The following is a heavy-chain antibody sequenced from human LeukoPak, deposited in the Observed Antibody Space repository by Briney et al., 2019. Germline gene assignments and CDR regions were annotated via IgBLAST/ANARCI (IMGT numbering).Heavy chain of an antibody. J-gene: IGHJ4*02. CDR2: IRYDGSNK. CDR1: GFTFSSYG. Sequence: GGSLRLSCAASGFTFSSYGMHWVRQAPGKGLEWVAFIRYDGSNKYCADSVKGRFTISRDNSKNTLYLQMNSLRAEDTAVYYCAKATMIKGDFDYWGQGTLVTVSS. V-gene: IGHV3-30*02. CDR3: AKATMIKGDFDY. D-gene: IGHD3-22*01.